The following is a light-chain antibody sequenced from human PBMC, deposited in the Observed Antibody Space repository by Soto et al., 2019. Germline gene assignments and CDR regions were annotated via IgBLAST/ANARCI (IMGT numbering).Light chain of an antibody. V-gene: IGLV1-51*01. J-gene: IGLJ2*01. Sequence: QAVLTQPPSVSAAPGQKVTISCSGSSSNIGINYVSWYQQLPGTAPKLLIYDSDHRPSGIPDRFSGSKSGTSATLGITGLQTGDEADYYCGTWDSSLSAVVFGGGTKLTV. CDR1: SSNIGINY. CDR2: DSD. CDR3: GTWDSSLSAVV.